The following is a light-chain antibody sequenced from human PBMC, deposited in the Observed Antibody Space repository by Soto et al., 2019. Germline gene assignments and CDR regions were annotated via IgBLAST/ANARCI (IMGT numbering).Light chain of an antibody. Sequence: QSALTQPASVSGSPGQSITISCTGTSSDVGGHNYVSWYQQHPGKAPILIIYEVSLRPSGISNRFSGSKSGNTASLTISGLQAEDEADYYGTSYTSISTYVFGTGTKLTVL. V-gene: IGLV2-14*01. CDR2: EVS. CDR1: SSDVGGHNY. CDR3: TSYTSISTYV. J-gene: IGLJ1*01.